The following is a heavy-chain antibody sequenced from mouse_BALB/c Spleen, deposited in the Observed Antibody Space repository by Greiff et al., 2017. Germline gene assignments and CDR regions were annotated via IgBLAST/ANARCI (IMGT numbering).Heavy chain of an antibody. D-gene: IGHD2-14*01. CDR1: GFTFSSYT. CDR3: TRDLSYYRDGGYAMDY. CDR2: ISSGGSYT. V-gene: IGHV5-6-4*01. Sequence: EVQGVESGGGLVKPGGSLKLSCAASGFTFSSYTMSWVRQTPEKRLEWVATISSGGSYTYYPDSVKGRFTISRDNAKNTLYLQMSSLKSEDTAMYYCTRDLSYYRDGGYAMDYWGQGTSVTVSS. J-gene: IGHJ4*01.